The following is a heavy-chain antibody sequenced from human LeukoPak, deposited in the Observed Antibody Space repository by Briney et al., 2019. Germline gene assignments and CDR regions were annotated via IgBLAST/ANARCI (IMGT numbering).Heavy chain of an antibody. CDR3: ARVPIAADNWFDP. J-gene: IGHJ5*02. CDR2: IYYSGST. CDR1: GGSISSYY. V-gene: IGHV4-59*01. Sequence: KASETLSLTCTVSGGSISSYYWSWIRQPPGKGLEWIGYIYYSGSTNYNPSLKSRVTISVDTSKNQLSLKLSSVTAADTAVYYCARVPIAADNWFDPWGQGTLVTVSS. D-gene: IGHD6-13*01.